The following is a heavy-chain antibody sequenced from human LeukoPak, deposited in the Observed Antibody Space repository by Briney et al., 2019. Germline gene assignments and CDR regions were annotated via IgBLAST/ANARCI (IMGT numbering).Heavy chain of an antibody. CDR3: ARDWVAARPQAPDYYYYYMDV. V-gene: IGHV1-18*01. Sequence: ASLKVSCKASGYTFTSYGISCVRQSPGQGLKWMGWISVYNGNTKYAQKLQGRVTMTTDTSTSTAYMELRSLRSDDTAVYYSARDWVAARPQAPDYYYYYMDVWGKGTTVTVSS. CDR1: GYTFTSYG. J-gene: IGHJ6*03. CDR2: ISVYNGNT. D-gene: IGHD6-6*01.